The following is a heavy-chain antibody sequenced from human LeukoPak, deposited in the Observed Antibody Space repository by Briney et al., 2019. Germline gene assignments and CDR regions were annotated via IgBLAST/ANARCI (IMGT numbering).Heavy chain of an antibody. V-gene: IGHV4-34*01. CDR1: GGSFSGYY. CDR2: INHSGCT. CDR3: ARGRRWLQLVRWTFDI. D-gene: IGHD5-24*01. J-gene: IGHJ3*02. Sequence: PSETLSLTCAVYGGSFSGYYWSWIRQPPGKGLEWIGEINHSGCTNYNPSLKSRVTISVDTSKNQFSLKLSSVTAADTAVYYCARGRRWLQLVRWTFDIWGQGTMVTVSS.